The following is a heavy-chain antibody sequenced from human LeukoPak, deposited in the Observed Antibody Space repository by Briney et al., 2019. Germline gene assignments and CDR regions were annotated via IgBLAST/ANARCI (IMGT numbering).Heavy chain of an antibody. Sequence: GGSLRLSCVVSGLSLSNYWMDWVRQAPGKGLEWVANIRKDGGDIHYVDSVKGRFTISRDNDKNSVYLQMHRLRAEDTAVYYCARDAFGDFSYWGQGILVTVSS. CDR2: IRKDGGDI. J-gene: IGHJ4*02. CDR3: ARDAFGDFSY. V-gene: IGHV3-7*01. D-gene: IGHD3-10*01. CDR1: GLSLSNYW.